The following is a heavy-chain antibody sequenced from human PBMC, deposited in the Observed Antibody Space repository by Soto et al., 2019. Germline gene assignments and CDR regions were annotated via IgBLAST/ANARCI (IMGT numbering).Heavy chain of an antibody. V-gene: IGHV4-59*01. Sequence: SETLSLTCTVSGGSISSYYWSWIRQPPGKGLEWIGCVYYTGSTNYAPSLKSRVTISIDTSKNQFSLKLSSVTAADTAVYYCSREPTSTVVTLWAQRTLVTVSS. CDR1: GGSISSYY. D-gene: IGHD4-17*01. J-gene: IGHJ4*02. CDR3: SREPTSTVVTL. CDR2: VYYTGST.